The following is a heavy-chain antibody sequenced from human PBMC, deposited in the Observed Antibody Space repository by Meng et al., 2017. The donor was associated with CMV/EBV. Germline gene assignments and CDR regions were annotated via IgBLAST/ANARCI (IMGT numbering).Heavy chain of an antibody. D-gene: IGHD2-2*01. CDR1: GFTFSSYA. CDR3: ARETGGYCSSTSCYLRGGAFDI. J-gene: IGHJ3*02. Sequence: GESLKISCAASGFTFSSYAMHWVRQAPGKGLEWVAVISYDGSNKYYADSVKGRFNISRDNSKNTLYLQMNSLRAEDTAVYYCARETGGYCSSTSCYLRGGAFDIWGQGTMVTVSS. CDR2: ISYDGSNK. V-gene: IGHV3-30-3*01.